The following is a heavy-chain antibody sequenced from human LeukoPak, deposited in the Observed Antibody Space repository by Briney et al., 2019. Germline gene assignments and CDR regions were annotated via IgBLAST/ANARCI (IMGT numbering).Heavy chain of an antibody. CDR3: ARILGYCSSTSCYNWFDP. J-gene: IGHJ5*02. D-gene: IGHD2-2*01. CDR1: GGSISSYY. CDR2: IYYSGST. V-gene: IGHV4-59*01. Sequence: KASETLSLTCTVSGGSISSYYWNWIRQPPGKGLEWIGYIYYSGSTNYNPSLKSRVTISVDTSKNQFSLKLSSVTAADTAVYYCARILGYCSSTSCYNWFDPWGQGTLVTVSS.